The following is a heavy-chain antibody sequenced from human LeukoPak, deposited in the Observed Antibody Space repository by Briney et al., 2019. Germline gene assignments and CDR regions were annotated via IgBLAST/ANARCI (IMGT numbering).Heavy chain of an antibody. V-gene: IGHV3-23*01. CDR2: FSGRGGST. CDR3: ARHNWNDLMYAFDI. Sequence: SGGSLRLSCAAPGFTFSNSAMSWVRQAPGKGLEWVSAFSGRGGSTYYADSVKGRFIISRDNSKNSLYLQVNSLRAEDTAIYYCARHNWNDLMYAFDIWGQGTMVTVSS. J-gene: IGHJ3*02. CDR1: GFTFSNSA. D-gene: IGHD1-20*01.